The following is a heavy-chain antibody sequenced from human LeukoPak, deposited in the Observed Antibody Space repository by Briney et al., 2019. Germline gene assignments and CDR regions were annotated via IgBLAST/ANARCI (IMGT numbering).Heavy chain of an antibody. D-gene: IGHD2-2*01. CDR1: GGSFSGYY. V-gene: IGHV4-34*01. CDR2: INHSGST. Sequence: SETLSLTCAVYGGSFSGYYWSWIRQPPGKGLEWIGEINHSGSTNYNPSLKSRVTISVDTSKNQFSLKLSSVTAADTAVYYCARGGLYCSSTSCSKHFDYWGQGTLVTVSS. J-gene: IGHJ4*02. CDR3: ARGGLYCSSTSCSKHFDY.